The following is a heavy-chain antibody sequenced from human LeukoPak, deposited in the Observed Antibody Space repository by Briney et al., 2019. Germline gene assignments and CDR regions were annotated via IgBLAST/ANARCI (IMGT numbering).Heavy chain of an antibody. D-gene: IGHD4-17*01. J-gene: IGHJ5*02. Sequence: GGSLRLSCAASGFTFSGYAMCWVRQAPGKGLEWVSTISGSGGSTYYADSVKGRFTISRDNSKNTVFLQMNSLRAEDTAIYYCAKTTRDFMTTVSNWFDPWGQGTLVTVSS. CDR1: GFTFSGYA. CDR2: ISGSGGST. CDR3: AKTTRDFMTTVSNWFDP. V-gene: IGHV3-23*01.